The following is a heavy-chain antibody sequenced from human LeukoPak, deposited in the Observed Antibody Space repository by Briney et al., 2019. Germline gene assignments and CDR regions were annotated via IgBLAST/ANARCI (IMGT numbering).Heavy chain of an antibody. D-gene: IGHD3-3*01. J-gene: IGHJ3*02. CDR1: GFTFSSYA. CDR3: ARVFRPSLTVFIIRGAFDI. Sequence: GGSLRLSCAASGFTFSSYAMSWVRQAPGKGLEWVSAISGSGGSTYYADSVKGRFTISRDNSKNTLYLQMNSLRAEDTAVYYCARVFRPSLTVFIIRGAFDIWGQGTMVTVSS. CDR2: ISGSGGST. V-gene: IGHV3-23*01.